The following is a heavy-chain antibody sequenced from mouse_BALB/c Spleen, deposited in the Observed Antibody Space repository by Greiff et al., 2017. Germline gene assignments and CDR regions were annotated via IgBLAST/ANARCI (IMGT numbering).Heavy chain of an antibody. J-gene: IGHJ4*01. CDR1: GYTFTSYY. CDR2: INPSNGGT. CDR3: TRSGLRLSYYYAMDY. D-gene: IGHD1-2*01. V-gene: IGHV1S81*02. Sequence: QVQLQQSGAELVKPGASVKLSCKASGYTFTSYYMYWVKQRPGQGLEWIGEINPSNGGTNFNEKFKSKATLTVDKSSSTAYMQLSSLTSEDSAVYYCTRSGLRLSYYYAMDYWGQGTSVTVSS.